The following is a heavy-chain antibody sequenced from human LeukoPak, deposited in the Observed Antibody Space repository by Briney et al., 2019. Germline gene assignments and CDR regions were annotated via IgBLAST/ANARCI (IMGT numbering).Heavy chain of an antibody. CDR2: IYTSGST. CDR1: GGSISSYY. V-gene: IGHV4-4*07. Sequence: EPSGTLSLTCTVSGGSISSYYWSWIRQPAGKGLEWIGRIYTSGSTNYNPSLKSRVTMSVDTSKNQFSLKLSSVTAADTAVYYCARLSGSSWYDYYYYYMDVWGKGTTVTVSS. D-gene: IGHD6-13*01. J-gene: IGHJ6*03. CDR3: ARLSGSSWYDYYYYYMDV.